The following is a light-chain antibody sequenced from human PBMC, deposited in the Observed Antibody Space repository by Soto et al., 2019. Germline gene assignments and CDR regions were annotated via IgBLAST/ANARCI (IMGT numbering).Light chain of an antibody. CDR3: QQSYSTTWT. CDR2: AAS. CDR1: QGISTY. J-gene: IGKJ1*01. V-gene: IGKV1-39*01. Sequence: DIQMTQSPSSLSASVGDRVTITCRASQGISTYLNWSQQKPGKAPKLLIYAASSLQSGVPSRFSGSGSETDFTHTVSSLQPEDFATYSCQQSYSTTWTFGQGTKLEIK.